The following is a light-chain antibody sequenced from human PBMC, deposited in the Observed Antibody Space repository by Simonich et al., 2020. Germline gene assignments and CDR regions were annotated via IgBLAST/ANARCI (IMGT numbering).Light chain of an antibody. CDR1: SSDVGSYNL. V-gene: IGLV2-23*01. CDR2: EGS. J-gene: IGLJ3*02. Sequence: QSALTQPASVSGSPGQSITISCTGTSSDVGSYNLVSWYQQHPGKAPKLIIYEGSNRPSGVSKRFAGSKSGNTASLTISGLQAEDEADYYCCSYAGSSTWVFGGGTKLTVL. CDR3: CSYAGSSTWV.